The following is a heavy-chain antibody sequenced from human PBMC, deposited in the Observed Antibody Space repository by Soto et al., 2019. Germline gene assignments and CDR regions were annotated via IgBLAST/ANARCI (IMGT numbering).Heavy chain of an antibody. CDR2: IYYSGST. CDR3: ARDRGSGIDY. CDR1: GGSISSGGYY. D-gene: IGHD3-10*01. V-gene: IGHV4-31*03. J-gene: IGHJ4*02. Sequence: SETLSLTCTVSGGSISSGGYYWSWIRQHPGKGLEWIGYIYYSGSTYYNLSLKSRVTISVDTSKNQFSLKLSSVTAADTAVYYCARDRGSGIDYWGQGTLVTVSS.